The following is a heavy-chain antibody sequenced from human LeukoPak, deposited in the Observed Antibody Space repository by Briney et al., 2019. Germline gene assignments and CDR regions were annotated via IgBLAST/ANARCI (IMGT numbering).Heavy chain of an antibody. CDR3: TRGHCSSTSCYRGFDP. D-gene: IGHD2-2*01. J-gene: IGHJ5*02. CDR1: GFTFGDYA. Sequence: PGRSLRLSCTASGFTFGDYAMSWFRQAPGKGLEWGCFIRSKAYGGTTEYAASVKGRFTISRDDSKSIAYLQMNSLKTEDTAVYYCTRGHCSSTSCYRGFDPWGQGTLVTVSS. CDR2: IRSKAYGGTT. V-gene: IGHV3-49*03.